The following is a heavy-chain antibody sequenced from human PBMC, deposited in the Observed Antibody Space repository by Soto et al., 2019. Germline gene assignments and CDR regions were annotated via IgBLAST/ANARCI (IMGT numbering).Heavy chain of an antibody. V-gene: IGHV3-21*01. J-gene: IGHJ6*02. CDR3: ARPDYGDYDDYYYYYGMDV. Sequence: EVQLVESGGGLVKPGGSLRLSCAASGFTFSSYSMNWVRQAPGKGLEWVSSISSSSSYIYYADSVKGRFTISRDNAKNSLYLQMNSLRAEDTAVYYCARPDYGDYDDYYYYYGMDVWGQGTTVTVSS. CDR1: GFTFSSYS. D-gene: IGHD4-17*01. CDR2: ISSSSSYI.